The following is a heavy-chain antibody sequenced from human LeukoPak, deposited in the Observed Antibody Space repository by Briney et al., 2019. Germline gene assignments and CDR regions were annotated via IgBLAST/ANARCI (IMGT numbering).Heavy chain of an antibody. CDR3: GRSLVTVTKGFDI. CDR2: ISYIGST. V-gene: IGHV4-59*11. CDR1: GDSFSSHY. J-gene: IGHJ3*02. D-gene: IGHD4-17*01. Sequence: PSETLSLTCAVSGDSFSSHYWTWIRQPPGKGLEWIGYISYIGSTNYNPSLKSRVTISIDTSKNQFSLKLSSVTAADTAVYYCGRSLVTVTKGFDIWGQGTMVSVSS.